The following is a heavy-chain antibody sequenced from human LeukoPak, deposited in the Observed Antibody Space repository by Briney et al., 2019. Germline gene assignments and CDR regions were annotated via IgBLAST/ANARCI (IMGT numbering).Heavy chain of an antibody. Sequence: SETLSLTCTVSGVSISSYYWSWVRQPAGKGGEWMGRIYTSGSTNYNPSLKSRVTMSVDKSKNQFSLKLSSVTAADTAVYYCARGSTLLWFGELSPRFDPWGQGTLVTVSS. J-gene: IGHJ5*02. V-gene: IGHV4-4*07. CDR3: ARGSTLLWFGELSPRFDP. CDR1: GVSISSYY. CDR2: IYTSGST. D-gene: IGHD3-10*01.